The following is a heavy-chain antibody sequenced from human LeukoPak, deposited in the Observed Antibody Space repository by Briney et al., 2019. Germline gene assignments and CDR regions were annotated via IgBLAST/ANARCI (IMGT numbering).Heavy chain of an antibody. V-gene: IGHV1-24*01. Sequence: ASVAVSCKVSGYTLTQLSMHWVRQAPGKPREWMGVFGPEDGETIYAQKFQGRVTMTEDTSTDTAYMELSSLRSEDTAVYYCATRREAVAGYFDYWGQGTLVTVSS. D-gene: IGHD6-19*01. CDR1: GYTLTQLS. CDR3: ATRREAVAGYFDY. CDR2: FGPEDGET. J-gene: IGHJ4*02.